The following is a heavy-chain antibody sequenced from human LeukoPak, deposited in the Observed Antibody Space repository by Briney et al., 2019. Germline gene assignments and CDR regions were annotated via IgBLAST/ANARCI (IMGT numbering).Heavy chain of an antibody. Sequence: SETLSLTCAVSGGSFSGYYWSWIRQSPEKGLEWLGEITHSGTTNYNPSLKSRVTISVDTSKNQFSLKLSSVTAADTAVYYCARYCSGVICYFRAVGNWGQGTLVTVSS. J-gene: IGHJ4*02. D-gene: IGHD2-15*01. CDR3: ARYCSGVICYFRAVGN. CDR1: GGSFSGYY. V-gene: IGHV4-34*01. CDR2: ITHSGTT.